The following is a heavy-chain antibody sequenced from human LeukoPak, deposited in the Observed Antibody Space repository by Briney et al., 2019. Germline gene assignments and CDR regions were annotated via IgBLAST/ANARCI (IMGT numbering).Heavy chain of an antibody. D-gene: IGHD3-9*01. J-gene: IGHJ5*02. CDR1: GGSFSGYH. CDR3: ARARDSRYFDWLGWFDP. CDR2: INHSGST. V-gene: IGHV4-34*01. Sequence: SETLSLTCAVYGGSFSGYHWSWIRQPPGKGLEWIGEINHSGSTNYNPSLKSRVTISVDTSKNQFSLKLSSVTAADTAVYYCARARDSRYFDWLGWFDPWGQGTLVTVSS.